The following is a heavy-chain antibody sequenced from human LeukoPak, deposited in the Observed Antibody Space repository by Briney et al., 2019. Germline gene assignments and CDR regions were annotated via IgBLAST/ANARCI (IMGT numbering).Heavy chain of an antibody. V-gene: IGHV3-21*01. J-gene: IGHJ4*02. CDR1: GFTFSSYS. CDR2: ISSSSSYI. CDR3: ARDARRDGYNPFDY. D-gene: IGHD5-24*01. Sequence: PGESLKISCAASGFTFSSYSMNWVRQAPGKGLEWVSSISSSSSYIYYADSVKGRFTISRDNAKNSLYLQMNSLRAEDTAVYYCARDARRDGYNPFDYWGQGTLVTVSS.